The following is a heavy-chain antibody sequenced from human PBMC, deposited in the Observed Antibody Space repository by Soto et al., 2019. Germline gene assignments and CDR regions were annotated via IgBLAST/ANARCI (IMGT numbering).Heavy chain of an antibody. V-gene: IGHV4-4*02. J-gene: IGHJ3*02. CDR3: ARDPIVGATTRLDAFDI. D-gene: IGHD1-26*01. Sequence: QVQLQESGPGLVKPSGTLSLTCAVSGGSISSSNWWNWVRQPPGKGLEWIGEIYPSGSSNYNPSLKSRVTISVDKSKNQFSLTLTSVTAADTAVYYCARDPIVGATTRLDAFDIWGPGTMVTVSS. CDR1: GGSISSSNW. CDR2: IYPSGSS.